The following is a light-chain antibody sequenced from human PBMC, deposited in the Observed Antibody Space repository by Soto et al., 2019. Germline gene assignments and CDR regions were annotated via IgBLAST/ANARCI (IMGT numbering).Light chain of an antibody. CDR3: QQYNNWYT. V-gene: IGKV3-15*01. CDR1: HTVRSN. CDR2: GAS. Sequence: DIVMTQSPGTLSLSPGERGTLSCRASHTVRSNLAWYQQKPGQAPRLLIYGASTRATGIPVRFSGSGSGTEFTLTISSLQSEDFAVYYCQQYNNWYTFGQGTKLEIK. J-gene: IGKJ2*01.